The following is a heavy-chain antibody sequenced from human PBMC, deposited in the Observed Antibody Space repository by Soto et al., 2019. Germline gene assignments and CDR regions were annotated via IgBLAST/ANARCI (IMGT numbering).Heavy chain of an antibody. CDR1: GYTFTSYY. V-gene: IGHV1-46*03. J-gene: IGHJ4*02. D-gene: IGHD6-13*01. CDR2: INPSSGST. Sequence: ASVKVSCKASGYTFTSYYLHCVRQAPGQGLERMGIINPSSGSTNYAQKFQGRLTMTRDTSTTTVYMELSRLTSEDTAVYYCARSQVLAAVGRDPFDSWGKGALGTVSS. CDR3: ARSQVLAAVGRDPFDS.